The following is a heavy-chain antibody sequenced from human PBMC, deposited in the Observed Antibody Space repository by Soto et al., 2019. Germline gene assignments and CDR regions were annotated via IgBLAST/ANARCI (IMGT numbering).Heavy chain of an antibody. V-gene: IGHV5-51*03. Sequence: EVQLVQSGAEVKKPGESLKISCKGSGYSFTSYWIGWVRQMPGKGLECMGIIYPGDSDTRYSPSFQGQVTISADKSISTAYLQWSSLKASDTAMYDCASPLSPGGGYDAFDIWGQGTMVTVSS. D-gene: IGHD2-15*01. J-gene: IGHJ3*02. CDR3: ASPLSPGGGYDAFDI. CDR1: GYSFTSYW. CDR2: IYPGDSDT.